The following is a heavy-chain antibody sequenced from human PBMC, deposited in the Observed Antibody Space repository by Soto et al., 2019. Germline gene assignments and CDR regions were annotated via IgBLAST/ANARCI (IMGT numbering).Heavy chain of an antibody. Sequence: EVQLLESGGGLVQPGGSLRLSCAASGFTFSSYAMSWVRQAPGKGLEWVSAISGSGGSTYYADSVKGRFTISRDNSKNTLYLQMNSLRAEDTAVYYCAKDRRRTTVPLGGWYFDLWGRGTLVTVSS. D-gene: IGHD4-17*01. CDR3: AKDRRRTTVPLGGWYFDL. J-gene: IGHJ2*01. CDR2: ISGSGGST. V-gene: IGHV3-23*01. CDR1: GFTFSSYA.